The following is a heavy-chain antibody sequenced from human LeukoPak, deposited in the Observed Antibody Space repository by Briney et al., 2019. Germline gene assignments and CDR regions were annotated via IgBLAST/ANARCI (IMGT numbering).Heavy chain of an antibody. D-gene: IGHD1-26*01. Sequence: GGSLRLSCAASGFTFSSYAMSWVRQAPGKGLEWVSAISGSGGSTYYADSVKGRFTISRDNSKNTLYLQMNSLRAEDTAVYYCAKVEGSGSYPGPFDYWGHGTLVTVSS. CDR1: GFTFSSYA. CDR2: ISGSGGST. V-gene: IGHV3-23*01. CDR3: AKVEGSGSYPGPFDY. J-gene: IGHJ4*01.